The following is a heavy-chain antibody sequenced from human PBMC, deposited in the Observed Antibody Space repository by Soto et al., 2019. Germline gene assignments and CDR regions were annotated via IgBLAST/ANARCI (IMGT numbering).Heavy chain of an antibody. Sequence: ASVKVSCKVSGYTLTELSMHWVRQAPGKGLEWMRGFDPEDGETIYAQKFQGRVTMTEDTSTDTAYMELSSLRSEDTAVYYCATHGAQLGPDAFDIWGQGTMVTVSS. J-gene: IGHJ3*02. V-gene: IGHV1-24*01. CDR2: FDPEDGET. CDR1: GYTLTELS. CDR3: ATHGAQLGPDAFDI. D-gene: IGHD1-1*01.